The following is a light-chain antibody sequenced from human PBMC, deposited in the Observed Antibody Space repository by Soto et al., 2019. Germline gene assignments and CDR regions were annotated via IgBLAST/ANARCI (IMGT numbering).Light chain of an antibody. CDR1: SSDVGGYNR. CDR2: EVS. V-gene: IGLV2-18*02. Sequence: QSVLTQPPSVSGSPGQSVTISCAGTSSDVGGYNRVSWYQQPPGTAPKLVISEVSNRPSGVPDRFSGSKSANTASLTISGLQAEDEADYSCSSYTGSSTWVFGPGTKVTVL. CDR3: SSYTGSSTWV. J-gene: IGLJ1*01.